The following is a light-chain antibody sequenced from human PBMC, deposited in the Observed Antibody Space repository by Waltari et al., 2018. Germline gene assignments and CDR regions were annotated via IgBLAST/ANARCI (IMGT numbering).Light chain of an antibody. CDR1: QSISIN. CDR3: QQFNDGPRT. CDR2: EAS. J-gene: IGKJ1*01. V-gene: IGKV3-15*01. Sequence: EVVMTQSPATLSVSQGQRAPLSCRASQSISINMVWYQQRPGQAPRLLIYEASMRATDIPARFSGSGSGTEFTLTISSVQSEDAAVYYCQQFNDGPRTFGQGTKVEIK.